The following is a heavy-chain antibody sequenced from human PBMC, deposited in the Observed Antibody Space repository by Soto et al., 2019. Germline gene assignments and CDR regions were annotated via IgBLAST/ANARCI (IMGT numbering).Heavy chain of an antibody. V-gene: IGHV4-59*01. CDR3: ARGYLGNDWYYYFDN. CDR2: IHYSGNP. J-gene: IGHJ4*02. Sequence: QVQLQESGPGLVKPSETLSLTCTVSSGSISGYYWGWIRQPPGEVLEWIGYIHYSGNPHYNPSLKSRVAISVDTSRSQFSLRLSSVTAADTAVYYCARGYLGNDWYYYFDNWGQGALVTVSS. D-gene: IGHD2-21*01. CDR1: SGSISGYY.